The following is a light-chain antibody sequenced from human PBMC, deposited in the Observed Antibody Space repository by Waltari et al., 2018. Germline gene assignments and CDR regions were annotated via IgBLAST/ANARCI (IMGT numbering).Light chain of an antibody. V-gene: IGKV3-20*01. CDR1: QSFSSSY. J-gene: IGKJ1*01. CDR2: GAS. CDR3: QQYGSSLRT. Sequence: EIVLTQSPGTLSLSPGERATLPCRASQSFSSSYLAWYQQKPGQAPRLLIYGASSRATGIPDRFSGSGSGTDFTLTISRLEPEDFAVYYCQQYGSSLRTFGQGTKVEIK.